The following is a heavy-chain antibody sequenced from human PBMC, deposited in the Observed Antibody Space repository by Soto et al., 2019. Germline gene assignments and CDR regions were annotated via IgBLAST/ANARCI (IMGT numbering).Heavy chain of an antibody. V-gene: IGHV3-30-3*01. D-gene: IGHD3-22*01. CDR3: ARDKYYYDSSGSFDY. CDR2: ISYDGSNK. CDR1: VFTFSSYA. J-gene: IGHJ4*02. Sequence: GSLRLSCAASVFTFSSYAMHWVRQAPGKGLEWVAVISYDGSNKYYADSVKGRFTISRDNSKNTLYLQMNSLRAEDTAVYYCARDKYYYDSSGSFDYWGQGTLVTVSS.